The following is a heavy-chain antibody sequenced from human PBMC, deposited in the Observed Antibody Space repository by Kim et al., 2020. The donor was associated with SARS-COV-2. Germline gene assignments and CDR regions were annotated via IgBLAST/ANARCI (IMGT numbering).Heavy chain of an antibody. D-gene: IGHD6-13*01. V-gene: IGHV3-49*03. J-gene: IGHJ6*02. CDR2: IRGKSHGGTT. CDR1: GFTFGDYA. CDR3: TRPGGRGSWFYYYAMGV. Sequence: GGSLRLSCTTSGFTFGDYAISWFRQVPGKGLEWVGFIRGKSHGGTTEYAASLKGRFTISRDDSTSIAYLQMNSLQTDDTAVYYCTRPGGRGSWFYYYAMGVWGQGTTVIVSS.